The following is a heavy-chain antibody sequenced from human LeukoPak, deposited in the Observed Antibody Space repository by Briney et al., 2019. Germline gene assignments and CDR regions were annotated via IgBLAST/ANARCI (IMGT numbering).Heavy chain of an antibody. CDR1: GFTVSTNY. D-gene: IGHD2-2*01. CDR3: ARHTREGAYCGSSSCYYGLDV. Sequence: GGSLRLSCAASGFTVSTNYMSWVRQAPGKGLEWVSVIYSGGSTYYADSVKGRFTISRHNSENTLYLQMNSLRAEDTAVYYCARHTREGAYCGSSSCYYGLDVWGQGTTVIVSS. J-gene: IGHJ6*02. V-gene: IGHV3-53*04. CDR2: IYSGGST.